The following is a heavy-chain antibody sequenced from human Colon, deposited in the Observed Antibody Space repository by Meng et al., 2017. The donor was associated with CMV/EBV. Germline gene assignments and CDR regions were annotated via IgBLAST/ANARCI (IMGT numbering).Heavy chain of an antibody. CDR3: ARDMPARSTGYGMDV. D-gene: IGHD3-9*01. J-gene: IGHJ6*02. V-gene: IGHV1-69*04. CDR1: GGTFGDFG. CDR2: IVPRI. Sequence: SVKVSCKASGGTFGDFGVSWVRHVPGQGLEWMGMIVPRIDTRKIQGRVTITADRFTNMAWLELNNLTPNDTAVYYCARDMPARSTGYGMDVWGQGTAVTVSS.